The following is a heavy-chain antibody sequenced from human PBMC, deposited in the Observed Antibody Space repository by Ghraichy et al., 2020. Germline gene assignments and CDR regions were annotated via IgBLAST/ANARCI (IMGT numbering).Heavy chain of an antibody. CDR3: ARVDTTSYYGSWTFGALDF. J-gene: IGHJ4*02. CDR1: GFTFNNYA. CDR2: ITYDGTNR. Sequence: GGSLRLSCAASGFTFNNYAVHWVRRAPGKGLEWVAAITYDGTNRFYADSVKGRFTVSRDNSQNTLSLQMNGLSTEDTAVYYCARVDTTSYYGSWTFGALDFWGQGTLVSVSS. V-gene: IGHV3-30-3*01. D-gene: IGHD2-2*01.